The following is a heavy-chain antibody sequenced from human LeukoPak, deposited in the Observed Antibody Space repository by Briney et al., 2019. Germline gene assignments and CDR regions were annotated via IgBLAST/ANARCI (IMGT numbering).Heavy chain of an antibody. D-gene: IGHD3-3*01. V-gene: IGHV4-34*01. CDR1: GGSFSGYY. J-gene: IGHJ6*03. Sequence: SETLSLTCAVYGGSFSGYYWSWIRQPPGKGLEWIGEINHSGSTNYNPSLKSRVTISVDTSKNQCSLKLSSVTAADTAVYYCASWYYDFWSGYYRGPGGLNYYYYMDVWGKGTTVTVSS. CDR2: INHSGST. CDR3: ASWYYDFWSGYYRGPGGLNYYYYMDV.